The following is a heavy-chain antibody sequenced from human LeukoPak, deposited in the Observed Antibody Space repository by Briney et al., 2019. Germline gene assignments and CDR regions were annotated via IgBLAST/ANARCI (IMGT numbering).Heavy chain of an antibody. Sequence: GGSPRLSCAASGFTFSDYSMNWVRQAPGKGLEWVSHIGRSSATTYYADSVKGRFTISRDNAKNSLYLQMNSLRGEDTALYYCARDSAYTSSWSGSGAPTNDYWGQGTLVTVS. J-gene: IGHJ4*02. CDR1: GFTFSDYS. CDR3: ARDSAYTSSWSGSGAPTNDY. V-gene: IGHV3-48*01. D-gene: IGHD6-13*01. CDR2: IGRSSATT.